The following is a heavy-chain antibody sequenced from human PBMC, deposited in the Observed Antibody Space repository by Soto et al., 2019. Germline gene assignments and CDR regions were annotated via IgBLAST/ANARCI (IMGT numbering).Heavy chain of an antibody. Sequence: GGSLRLSCAASGFTFDDYAMHWVRQAPGKGLEWVSGISWNSGSIGYADSVKGRFTISRDNAKNSLYLQMNSLRAEDTALYYCAKDMAPYGDSDAFDIWGQGTMVTVSS. CDR1: GFTFDDYA. V-gene: IGHV3-9*01. CDR3: AKDMAPYGDSDAFDI. CDR2: ISWNSGSI. J-gene: IGHJ3*02. D-gene: IGHD4-17*01.